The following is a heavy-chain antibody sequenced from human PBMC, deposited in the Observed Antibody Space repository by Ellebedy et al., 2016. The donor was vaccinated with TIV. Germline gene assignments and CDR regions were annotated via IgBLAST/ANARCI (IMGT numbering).Heavy chain of an antibody. D-gene: IGHD1-1*01. Sequence: GESLKISXAASGFTFSRYGMHWVRQAPGKGLEWVASIWYDGSSQYYGDSVKGRFSISRDNSKNTLYLQMNSLRVEDTAVYYCARDPSLDWNLDYWGQGTLVTGSS. CDR2: IWYDGSSQ. CDR3: ARDPSLDWNLDY. CDR1: GFTFSRYG. J-gene: IGHJ4*02. V-gene: IGHV3-33*01.